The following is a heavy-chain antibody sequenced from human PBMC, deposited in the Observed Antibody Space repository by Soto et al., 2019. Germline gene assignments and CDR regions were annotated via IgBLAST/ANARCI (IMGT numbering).Heavy chain of an antibody. D-gene: IGHD3-10*01. CDR1: GYPFADFY. CDR3: AKEGPLIRGRDYFDY. J-gene: IGHJ4*02. Sequence: GSVKVSCKTSGYPFADFYVHWVRQAPGQGFEWMGWMNPNTGGAVYAQKFLGRVAMTRDTSISTAYMELSRLSSNDTAVYYCAKEGPLIRGRDYFDYWGQGTMVTVSS. CDR2: MNPNTGGA. V-gene: IGHV1-2*02.